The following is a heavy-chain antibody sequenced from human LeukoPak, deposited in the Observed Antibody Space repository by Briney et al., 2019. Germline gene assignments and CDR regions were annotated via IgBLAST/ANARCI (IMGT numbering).Heavy chain of an antibody. V-gene: IGHV4-34*01. CDR1: GGSFSGYY. J-gene: IGHJ5*02. D-gene: IGHD3-10*01. Sequence: SETLSLTCAVYGGSFSGYYWSWIRQPPGKGLEWIGEINHSGSTNYNPSLKSRVTISVDTSKNQFSLKLSSVTAADTAVYYCARKRGVLLWFGEFLPHNWFDPWGQGTLVTVPS. CDR3: ARKRGVLLWFGEFLPHNWFDP. CDR2: INHSGST.